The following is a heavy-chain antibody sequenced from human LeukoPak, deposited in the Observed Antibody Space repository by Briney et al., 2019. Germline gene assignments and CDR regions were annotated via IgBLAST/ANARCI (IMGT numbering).Heavy chain of an antibody. CDR3: ARIFGDTAMVRDYYGMDV. CDR1: GYSFTSYW. CDR2: IDPSDSYT. Sequence: GESLKISCKGSGYSFTSYWISWVRQMPGKGLEWMGRIDPSDSYTNYSPSFQGHVTISADKSISTAYLQWSSLKASDTAMYYCARIFGDTAMVRDYYGMDVWGKGTTVTVSS. D-gene: IGHD5-18*01. J-gene: IGHJ6*04. V-gene: IGHV5-10-1*01.